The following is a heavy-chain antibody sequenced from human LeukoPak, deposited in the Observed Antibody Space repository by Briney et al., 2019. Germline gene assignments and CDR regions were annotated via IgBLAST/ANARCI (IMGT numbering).Heavy chain of an antibody. V-gene: IGHV1-46*01. Sequence: GASVKVSCKASGYTFTSYYMHWVRQAPGQGLEWMGIINPSGGSTSYAQKFQGRVTMTRDTSTSTVYMELSSLRSEDTAVYYCARGLDGYCTNGVRYGNWFDPWGQGTLVTVSS. J-gene: IGHJ5*02. CDR1: GYTFTSYY. D-gene: IGHD2-8*01. CDR3: ARGLDGYCTNGVRYGNWFDP. CDR2: INPSGGST.